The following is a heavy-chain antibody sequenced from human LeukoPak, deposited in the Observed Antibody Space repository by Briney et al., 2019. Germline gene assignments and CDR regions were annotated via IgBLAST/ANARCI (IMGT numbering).Heavy chain of an antibody. Sequence: PGGSLRLSCAASGFTFSSYEMNWVRQAPGKGLEWVSYISSSGSTIYYADSVKGRFTISRDNAKNSLYLQMNSLRAEDTAVYYCARDNDYGDYLVYWGRGTLVTVSS. D-gene: IGHD4-17*01. CDR3: ARDNDYGDYLVY. CDR2: ISSSGSTI. CDR1: GFTFSSYE. J-gene: IGHJ4*02. V-gene: IGHV3-48*03.